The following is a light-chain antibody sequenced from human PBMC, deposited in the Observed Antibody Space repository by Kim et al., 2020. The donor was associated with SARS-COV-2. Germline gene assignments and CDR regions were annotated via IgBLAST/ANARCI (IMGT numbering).Light chain of an antibody. CDR2: DAS. CDR1: QTIGNS. V-gene: IGKV1-27*01. CDR3: QKYNTPPRT. Sequence: AFVGDRIPITCRASQTIGNSLAWYQQKPGKVPQLLIYDASALQSGVPSRFSGSGFGTDFTLTISRLLPEDVATYYCQKYNTPPRTFGPGTKVDIK. J-gene: IGKJ1*01.